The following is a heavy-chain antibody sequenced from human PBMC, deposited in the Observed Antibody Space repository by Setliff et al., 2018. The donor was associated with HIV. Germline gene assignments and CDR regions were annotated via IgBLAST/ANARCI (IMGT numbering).Heavy chain of an antibody. CDR2: ISSSSSYI. Sequence: GGSLRLSCAASGFTFSSYSMNWVRQAPGKGLEWVSFISSSSSYIYYADSVKGRFTISRDNVKNSLYLQMNSLRAEDTAVYYCARDGTRLLAAMDVWGKGTTVTVSS. CDR1: GFTFSSYS. V-gene: IGHV3-21*01. J-gene: IGHJ6*03. CDR3: ARDGTRLLAAMDV.